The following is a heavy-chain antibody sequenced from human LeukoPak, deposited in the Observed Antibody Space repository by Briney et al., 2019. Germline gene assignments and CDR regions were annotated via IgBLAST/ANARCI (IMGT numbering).Heavy chain of an antibody. V-gene: IGHV3-30*04. CDR2: ISYDGSNK. CDR1: GFTFSSYA. J-gene: IGHJ4*02. CDR3: ARGGDSSGFDY. Sequence: PGGSLRLSCAASGFTFSSYAMHWVRQAPGKGPEWVAVISYDGSNKYYADSVKGRFTISRDNSKNTLYLQMNSLRAEDTAVYYCARGGDSSGFDYWGQGTLVTVSS. D-gene: IGHD6-19*01.